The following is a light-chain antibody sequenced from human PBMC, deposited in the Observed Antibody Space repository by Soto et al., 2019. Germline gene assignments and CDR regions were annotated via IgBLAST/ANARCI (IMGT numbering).Light chain of an antibody. CDR2: GAS. V-gene: IGKV3-20*01. J-gene: IGKJ1*01. CDR1: QSVSSNY. CDR3: QQYGTPPLP. Sequence: EIVMTQSPATLPVSPGERATLSCRASQSVSSNYLAWYQQKPGQAPRPLIYGASSRATGIPDRFSGSGAGKDFTLTISRLELEDFAVYYCQQYGTPPLPFGQGTKVDIK.